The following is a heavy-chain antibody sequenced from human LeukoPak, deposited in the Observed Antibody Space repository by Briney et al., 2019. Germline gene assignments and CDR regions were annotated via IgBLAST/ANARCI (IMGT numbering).Heavy chain of an antibody. Sequence: SETLSLTCAVSGGSISSSNWWSWVRQPPGKGLEWIGEIYHSGSTNYNPSLKSRVTMSVDTSKNQFSLKLSSVTAADTAVYYCARSSSYDFWSGYFDYWGQGTLVTVSS. V-gene: IGHV4-4*02. CDR2: IYHSGST. J-gene: IGHJ4*02. CDR3: ARSSSYDFWSGYFDY. CDR1: GGSISSSNW. D-gene: IGHD3-3*01.